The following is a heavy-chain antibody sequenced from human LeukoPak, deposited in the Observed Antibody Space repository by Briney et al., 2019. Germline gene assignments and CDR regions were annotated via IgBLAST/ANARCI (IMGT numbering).Heavy chain of an antibody. CDR2: IYHSGST. J-gene: IGHJ4*02. CDR3: ARHRGFWFFDY. CDR1: GYSISSGYY. Sequence: SETLSLTCAVSGYSISSGYYWGWIRQPPGKGLEWIGSIYHSGSTYYNPSLKSRFTISVDTSKNQFSLKPSSVTAADTAVYYCARHRGFWFFDYWGQGTLVTVSS. D-gene: IGHD3-3*01. V-gene: IGHV4-38-2*01.